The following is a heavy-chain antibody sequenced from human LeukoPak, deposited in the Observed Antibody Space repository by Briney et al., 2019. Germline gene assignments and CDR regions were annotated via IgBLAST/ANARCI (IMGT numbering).Heavy chain of an antibody. CDR2: ISSSSSYI. J-gene: IGHJ6*03. CDR3: ARVSVATTRYYYYYMDV. Sequence: GGSLRLSCAASGFTFSSYSMNSVRQAPGKGLEWVSSISSSSSYIYYADSVKGRFTISRDNAKNSLYLQMNSLRAEDTAVYYCARVSVATTRYYYYYMDVWGKGTTVTVSS. CDR1: GFTFSSYS. D-gene: IGHD5-12*01. V-gene: IGHV3-21*01.